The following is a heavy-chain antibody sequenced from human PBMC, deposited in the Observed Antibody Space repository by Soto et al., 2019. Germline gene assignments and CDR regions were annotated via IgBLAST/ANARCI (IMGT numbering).Heavy chain of an antibody. CDR1: GYTFIHYA. CDR2: INPASGNT. CDR3: SRTGYSPGCYFYFDY. J-gene: IGHJ4*02. Sequence: ASVKVSCKASGYTFIHYAIHWVRQAPVQRPEWMGLINPASGNTQYSQKFQGRFTITRDTSANTAYMELSSLGSEDTAVYFCSRTGYSPGCYFYFDYWAQGSLVTLSS. V-gene: IGHV1-3*01. D-gene: IGHD6-19*01.